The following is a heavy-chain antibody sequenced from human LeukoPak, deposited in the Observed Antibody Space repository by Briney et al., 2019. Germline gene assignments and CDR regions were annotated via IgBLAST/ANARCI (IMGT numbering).Heavy chain of an antibody. CDR2: INHSGST. CDR1: GGSFSGYY. CDR3: ARAYSSRRNWFDP. J-gene: IGHJ5*02. D-gene: IGHD6-19*01. Sequence: SETLSLTCAVYGGSFSGYYWSWIRQPPGKGLEWIGEINHSGSTNYNPSLKCRVTISVDTSKNQFSLKLSSVTAADTAVYYCARAYSSRRNWFDPWGQGTLVTVSS. V-gene: IGHV4-34*01.